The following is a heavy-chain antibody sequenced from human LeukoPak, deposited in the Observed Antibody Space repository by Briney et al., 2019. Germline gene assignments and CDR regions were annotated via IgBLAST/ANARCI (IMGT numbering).Heavy chain of an antibody. V-gene: IGHV4-59*01. Sequence: PSETLSLTCTVSGGSISSYYWSWIRQPPGKGLEWIGYIYYSGSTNYNPSLKSRVTMSLDTSKNQLSLKLSSVTAADTAVYYCATMVQGVHTYFGSWGQGNLVAVPS. CDR3: ATMVQGVHTYFGS. CDR1: GGSISSYY. J-gene: IGHJ4*02. CDR2: IYYSGST. D-gene: IGHD3-10*01.